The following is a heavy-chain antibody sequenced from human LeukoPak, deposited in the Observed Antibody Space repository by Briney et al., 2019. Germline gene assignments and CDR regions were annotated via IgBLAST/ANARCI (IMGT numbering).Heavy chain of an antibody. J-gene: IGHJ4*02. D-gene: IGHD3-10*01. CDR2: FYNSGST. CDR3: ARRRDGSGTLDY. Sequence: PSETLSLTCTVPGDSISSYYWSWIRQPPGKGLEWIGHFYNSGSTNYNPSLKSRVTISVDTSKNQFSLKLSSVTTADTAVYYCARRRDGSGTLDYWGQGTLVTVSS. V-gene: IGHV4-59*01. CDR1: GDSISSYY.